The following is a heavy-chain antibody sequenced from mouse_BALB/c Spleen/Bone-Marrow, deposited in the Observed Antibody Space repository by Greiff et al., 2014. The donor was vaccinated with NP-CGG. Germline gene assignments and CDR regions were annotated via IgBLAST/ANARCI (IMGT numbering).Heavy chain of an antibody. Sequence: QVQLKESGAELVRPGSSVKISCKASGYAFSSYWMNWVKQRPGQGLEWIGQIYPGDGDTNYNGKFKGKATLTADKSFSTAYMQLSSLTSEDSAVYFCARVRNWADYWGQGTTLTVSS. CDR2: IYPGDGDT. CDR1: GYAFSSYW. V-gene: IGHV1-80*01. CDR3: ARVRNWADY. D-gene: IGHD4-1*01. J-gene: IGHJ2*01.